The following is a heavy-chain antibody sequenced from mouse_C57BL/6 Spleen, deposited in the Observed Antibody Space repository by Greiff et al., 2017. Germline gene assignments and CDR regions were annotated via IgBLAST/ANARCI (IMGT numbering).Heavy chain of an antibody. CDR3: ARGVTCDY. CDR1: GYAFSSSW. CDR2: IYPGDGDT. Sequence: VQLQQSGPELVKPGASVKISCKASGYAFSSSWMNWVKQRPGKGLEWIGRIYPGDGDTNYNGKFKGKATLTADKSSSTAYMQLSSLTSEDSAVYFCARGVTCDYWGQGTTLTVSS. J-gene: IGHJ2*01. D-gene: IGHD2-5*01. V-gene: IGHV1-82*01.